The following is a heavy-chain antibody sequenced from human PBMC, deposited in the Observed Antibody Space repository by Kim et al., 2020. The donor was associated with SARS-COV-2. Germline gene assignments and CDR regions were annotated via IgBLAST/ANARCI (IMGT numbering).Heavy chain of an antibody. CDR2: ISSTSGYM. CDR3: ARADSRPGYYYMDV. Sequence: GGSLRLSCAASGFTFSIYSMNWVRQAPGKGLEWVSSISSTSGYMYYADSVKGRFTISRDNAENSLYLQMNSLRAEDTAVYFCARADSRPGYYYMDVCGKGTTVTVSS. CDR1: GFTFSIYS. J-gene: IGHJ6*03. D-gene: IGHD3-22*01. V-gene: IGHV3-21*01.